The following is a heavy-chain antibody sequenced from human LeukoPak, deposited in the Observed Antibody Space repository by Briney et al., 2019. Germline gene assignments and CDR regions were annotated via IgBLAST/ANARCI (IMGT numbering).Heavy chain of an antibody. V-gene: IGHV3-23*01. D-gene: IGHD3-22*01. J-gene: IGHJ3*02. CDR2: ISGSGGST. CDR3: AKALGYYFDSSGYGAFDT. Sequence: GGSLRLSCAASGFTFSSYAMSWVRQAPGKGLEWVSAISGSGGSTYYADSVKGRFTISRDNSKSTLYLQMSSLRAEDTAVYYCAKALGYYFDSSGYGAFDTWGQGTMVTVSS. CDR1: GFTFSSYA.